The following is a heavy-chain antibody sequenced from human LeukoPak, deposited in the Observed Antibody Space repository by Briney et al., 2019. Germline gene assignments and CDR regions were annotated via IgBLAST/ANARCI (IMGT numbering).Heavy chain of an antibody. Sequence: SETLSLTCTVSGGSISSYYWSWIRQPPGKGLEWIGYIYYSGSTNYNPSLKSRVTISVDTSKNQFSLKLSSVTAADTAVYYCARGLIAVAGTAVYYYYGMDVWGQGTTVTVSS. CDR1: GGSISSYY. CDR2: IYYSGST. V-gene: IGHV4-59*12. J-gene: IGHJ6*02. CDR3: ARGLIAVAGTAVYYYYGMDV. D-gene: IGHD6-19*01.